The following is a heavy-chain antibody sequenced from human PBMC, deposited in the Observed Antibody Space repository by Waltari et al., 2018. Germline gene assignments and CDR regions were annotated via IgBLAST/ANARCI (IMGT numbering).Heavy chain of an antibody. Sequence: EVQLLESGGDLVQPGGSLRLSCAASKFTFSSFVMSWVRQAPGKGLQWVSSVSSSGGSTYYADSVRGRFIISRDNSKNTLFLQINSLRAEDTAVYYCAKGARYYYYMDVWGKGTTVTVSS. V-gene: IGHV3-23*01. CDR2: VSSSGGST. J-gene: IGHJ6*03. CDR1: KFTFSSFV. CDR3: AKGARYYYYMDV.